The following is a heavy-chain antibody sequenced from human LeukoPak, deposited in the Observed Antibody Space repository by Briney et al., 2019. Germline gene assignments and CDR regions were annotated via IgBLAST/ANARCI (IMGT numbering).Heavy chain of an antibody. V-gene: IGHV3-23*01. CDR1: GFTSSSFA. CDR3: AKDRELYDYVWGSYRYRTGLDY. Sequence: GGSLRLSCAASGFTSSSFAMSWVGQAPGQELEGVSAISGSGGSTYYADSGKGQFTISRDNSKNTLYLQMNSLRAEDTAVYYCAKDRELYDYVWGSYRYRTGLDYWGQGTLVTVSS. J-gene: IGHJ4*02. D-gene: IGHD3-16*02. CDR2: ISGSGGST.